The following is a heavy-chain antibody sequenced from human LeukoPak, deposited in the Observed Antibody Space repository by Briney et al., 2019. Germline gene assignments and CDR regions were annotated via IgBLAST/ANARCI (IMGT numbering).Heavy chain of an antibody. D-gene: IGHD5-18*01. V-gene: IGHV7-4-1*02. CDR3: ARDFISGYSYGEPLSDY. CDR1: GYTFTSYA. CDR2: INTNTGNP. J-gene: IGHJ4*02. Sequence: GASVKVSCKASGYTFTSYAMNWVRQAPGQGLEWMGWINTNTGNPTYAQGFTGRFVFSLDTSVSTAYLQISSLKAEDTAVYYCARDFISGYSYGEPLSDYWGQRTLVTVSS.